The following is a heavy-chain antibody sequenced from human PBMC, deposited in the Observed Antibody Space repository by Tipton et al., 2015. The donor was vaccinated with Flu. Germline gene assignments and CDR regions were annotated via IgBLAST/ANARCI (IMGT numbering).Heavy chain of an antibody. J-gene: IGHJ4*02. Sequence: GSLRLSCVVSGFAVSGSYMNWVRQAPGKGLEWVSIIYTGGKTFYADSVKGRFTISRDNLKSTLYLQMNSLRAEDTAVYYCARVSGSGGIDYWGQGTLVTVSS. V-gene: IGHV3-53*01. CDR2: IYTGGKT. CDR1: GFAVSGSY. D-gene: IGHD3-10*01. CDR3: ARVSGSGGIDY.